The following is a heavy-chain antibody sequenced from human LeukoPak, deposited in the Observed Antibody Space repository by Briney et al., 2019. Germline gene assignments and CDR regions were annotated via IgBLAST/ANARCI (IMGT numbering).Heavy chain of an antibody. V-gene: IGHV3-30*04. CDR2: ISYDGSNK. D-gene: IGHD3-22*01. Sequence: GRSLRLSCAASGFTFSSYAMHWVRQAPGKGLKWVAVISYDGSNKYYADSVKGRFTISRDNSKNTLYLQMNSLRAEDTAVYYCARDLDDSSGYYPLGWYFDLWGRGTLVTVSS. J-gene: IGHJ2*01. CDR3: ARDLDDSSGYYPLGWYFDL. CDR1: GFTFSSYA.